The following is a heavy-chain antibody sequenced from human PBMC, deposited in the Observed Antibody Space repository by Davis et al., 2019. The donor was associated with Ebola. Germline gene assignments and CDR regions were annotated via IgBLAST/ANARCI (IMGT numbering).Heavy chain of an antibody. CDR1: GGSFSGYY. V-gene: IGHV4-34*01. D-gene: IGHD1-26*01. J-gene: IGHJ4*02. CDR2: INHSGST. Sequence: MPGGSLRLSCAVYGGSFSGYYWSWIRQPPGKGLEWIGEINHSGSTNYNPSLKSRVTISVDTSKNQFSLKLSSVTAADTAVYYCARADSIVGAMDYWGQGTLVTVSS. CDR3: ARADSIVGAMDY.